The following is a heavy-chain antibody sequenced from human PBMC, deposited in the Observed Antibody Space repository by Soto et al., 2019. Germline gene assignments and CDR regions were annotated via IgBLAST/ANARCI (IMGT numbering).Heavy chain of an antibody. CDR2: ISWNSGSI. V-gene: IGHV3-9*01. J-gene: IGHJ4*02. Sequence: EVQVVESGGGLVQPGRSLRLSCAASGFTFDDYAMHWVRQAPGKGLEWVSGISWNSGSIGYADSVKGRFTISRDNAKNSLYLQMNSLRAEDTALYYCAKGLYGSGSYYNEGFDYWGQGTLVTVSS. CDR3: AKGLYGSGSYYNEGFDY. CDR1: GFTFDDYA. D-gene: IGHD3-10*01.